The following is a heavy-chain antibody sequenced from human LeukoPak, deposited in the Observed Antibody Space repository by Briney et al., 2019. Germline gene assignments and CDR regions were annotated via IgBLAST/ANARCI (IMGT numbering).Heavy chain of an antibody. Sequence: SETLSLTCTVSGGSINSYYWSWIRQPPGRGLEWIGYIHYSGSTNYNPSLKSRVTIQVDTSKHQFSLKLSSVTAADTAEYYCARDGQLRDAFDIWGQGTMLTVS. V-gene: IGHV4-59*01. J-gene: IGHJ3*02. CDR1: GGSINSYY. CDR2: IHYSGST. D-gene: IGHD5-24*01. CDR3: ARDGQLRDAFDI.